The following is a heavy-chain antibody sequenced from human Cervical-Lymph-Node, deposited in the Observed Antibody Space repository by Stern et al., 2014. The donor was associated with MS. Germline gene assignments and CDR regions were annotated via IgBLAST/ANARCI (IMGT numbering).Heavy chain of an antibody. J-gene: IGHJ4*02. V-gene: IGHV5-51*01. CDR1: GHTFTSYW. CDR2: IFPGGSDI. CDR3: ARQRYFDY. Sequence: EVQLVESGPEVKRPGESLKISCQAAGHTFTSYWLGWGRQKPGKGLEWIAIIFPGGSDIRNSPSFKGQVTISADKSSSTAYLQWNNLKASDTAIYHCARQRYFDYWGQGTLVTVSS.